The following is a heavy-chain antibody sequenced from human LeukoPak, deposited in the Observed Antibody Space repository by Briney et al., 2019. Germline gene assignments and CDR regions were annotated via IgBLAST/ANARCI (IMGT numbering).Heavy chain of an antibody. D-gene: IGHD5-18*01. Sequence: GGSLRLSCAASGFTFSSYGMHWVRQAPGKGLEWVAFIRYDGSNKYYADSVKGRFTISRDNSKNTLYLQMNSLRAEDTAVYYCAKDRDTAMVRGDWFDPWGQGTLVTVSS. CDR1: GFTFSSYG. CDR3: AKDRDTAMVRGDWFDP. V-gene: IGHV3-30*02. CDR2: IRYDGSNK. J-gene: IGHJ5*02.